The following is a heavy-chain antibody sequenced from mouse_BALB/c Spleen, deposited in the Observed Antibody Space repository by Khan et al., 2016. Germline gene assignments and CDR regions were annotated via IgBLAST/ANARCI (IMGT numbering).Heavy chain of an antibody. CDR2: INPSNGRT. J-gene: IGHJ2*01. CDR1: GYTFTSYW. D-gene: IGHD4-1*02. Sequence: QVQLQQPGAELAKPGASVKLSCKASGYTFTSYWMHWVKQRPGQGLEWIGEINPSNGRTNYDEKFKTKATLTVDKSSSTAYMQLSSLTSEDSAVYYCARGGPNWDYFDYWGQGTTLTVSS. CDR3: ARGGPNWDYFDY. V-gene: IGHV1S81*02.